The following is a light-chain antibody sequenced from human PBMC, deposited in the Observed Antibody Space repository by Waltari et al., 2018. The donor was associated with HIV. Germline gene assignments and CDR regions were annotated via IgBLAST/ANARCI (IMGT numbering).Light chain of an antibody. V-gene: IGLV2-8*01. CDR1: SRDIGRYDF. CDR2: EVT. J-gene: IGLJ2*01. CDR3: SSYASNNTFVV. Sequence: QSALTQPPSASGPPGQSVTISCTGTSRDIGRYDFVSWYQLRPASVPKLIIYEVTKRPPGVPVRFSGSKSGETAALTVSGLQTDDEADYYCSSYASNNTFVVFGGGTKLTGL.